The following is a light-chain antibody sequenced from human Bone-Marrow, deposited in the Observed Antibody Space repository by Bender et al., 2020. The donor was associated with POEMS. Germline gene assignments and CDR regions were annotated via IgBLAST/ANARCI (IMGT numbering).Light chain of an antibody. CDR3: ETWDDSVRGIV. Sequence: QSVLTQPPSVSAAPGQTVTISCSGSSSNIANNDVSWYQHLPGKAPKLLIYINDHRPSGIPDRFSGSKSAASATLGISGLQTGDEADYYCETWDDSVRGIVFGGGTKLTVL. J-gene: IGLJ2*01. V-gene: IGLV1-51*01. CDR2: IND. CDR1: SSNIANND.